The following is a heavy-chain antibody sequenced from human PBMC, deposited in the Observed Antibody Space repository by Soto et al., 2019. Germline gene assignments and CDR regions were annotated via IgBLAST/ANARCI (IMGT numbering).Heavy chain of an antibody. CDR1: GGSISSGDYY. V-gene: IGHV4-31*03. CDR3: ARWWSGSRQGFDP. D-gene: IGHD3-3*01. Sequence: QVQLQESGPGLVKPSQTLSLTCTVSGGSISSGDYYWSWIRQHPGKGLEWIGYIYYSGSTYYNPSLKSRVTISVDTSKNQFYLKLSSVTAADTDVYYCARWWSGSRQGFDPWGQGTLVTVSS. CDR2: IYYSGST. J-gene: IGHJ5*02.